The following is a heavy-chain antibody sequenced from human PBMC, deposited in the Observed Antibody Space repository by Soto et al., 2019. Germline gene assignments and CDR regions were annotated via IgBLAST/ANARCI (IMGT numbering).Heavy chain of an antibody. J-gene: IGHJ6*02. Sequence: GSLRLSCAASGFTFSSYSMNWVRQAPGKGLEWVSYISSSSSTIYYADSVKGRFTISRDNAKNSLYLQMNSLRDEDTAVYYCARDPGVYSNYLRGYYYGMDVWGQGTTVTVSS. CDR3: ARDPGVYSNYLRGYYYGMDV. CDR1: GFTFSSYS. V-gene: IGHV3-48*02. D-gene: IGHD4-4*01. CDR2: ISSSSSTI.